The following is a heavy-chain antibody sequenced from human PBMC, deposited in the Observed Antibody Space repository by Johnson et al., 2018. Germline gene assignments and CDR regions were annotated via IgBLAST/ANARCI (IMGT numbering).Heavy chain of an antibody. D-gene: IGHD3-22*01. CDR1: GFTFSAYG. V-gene: IGHV3-48*04. CDR3: AKDRGYYYSSGYYPWEYYYYGMDV. CDR2: IRRDDKTI. J-gene: IGHJ6*02. Sequence: VQLVQSGGGVVQPGRSLRLSCAASGFTFSAYGIHWVRQAPGKGLEWVSSIRRDDKTISYADSVKGRFAISRDNAGNSLFLQMRDLRPEETAVYYFAKDRGYYYSSGYYPWEYYYYGMDVWGQGTTVTVSS.